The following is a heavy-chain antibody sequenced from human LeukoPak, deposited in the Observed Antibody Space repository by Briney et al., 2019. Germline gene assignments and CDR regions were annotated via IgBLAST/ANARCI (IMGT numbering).Heavy chain of an antibody. CDR2: ISYDGSNK. V-gene: IGHV3-30*18. CDR1: GFTFSSYG. J-gene: IGHJ4*02. Sequence: GGSLRLSCAASGFTFSSYGMHWVRQAPGKGLEWVAVISYDGSNKYYADSVKGRFTISRDNSKNILYLQMNSLRAEDTAVYYCAKESIGYSFSEYWGQGTLVTVSS. D-gene: IGHD1-26*01. CDR3: AKESIGYSFSEY.